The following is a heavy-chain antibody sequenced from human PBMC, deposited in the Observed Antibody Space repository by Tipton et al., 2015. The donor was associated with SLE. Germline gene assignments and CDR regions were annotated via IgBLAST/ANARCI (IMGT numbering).Heavy chain of an antibody. V-gene: IGHV5-51*03. CDR2: IYPGDSQT. CDR3: ARSPRGLSYGMDV. D-gene: IGHD2/OR15-2a*01. CDR1: GYDFITNW. J-gene: IGHJ6*02. Sequence: QLVQSGAEVKRPGEFLEISCKASGYDFITNWIGWVRQMPGKGLEWMGIIYPGDSQTRYSPSFQGQVTISADKSINTAYVHWSSLKASDTAMYYCARSPRGLSYGMDVWGQGTTVTVSS.